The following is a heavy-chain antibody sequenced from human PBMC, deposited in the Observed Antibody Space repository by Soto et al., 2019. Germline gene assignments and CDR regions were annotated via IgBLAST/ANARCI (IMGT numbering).Heavy chain of an antibody. CDR2: ISAYNGNT. J-gene: IGHJ5*02. CDR1: GYTFTSYG. D-gene: IGHD3-22*01. V-gene: IGHV1-18*01. Sequence: ASVKVSCKASGYTFTSYGISWVRQAPGQGLEWMGWISAYNGNTNYAQKLQGRVTMTTDTSTSTAYMELRSLRSDDTAVYYCASLIYYDSSGYYSTWGQGTLVTVSS. CDR3: ASLIYYDSSGYYST.